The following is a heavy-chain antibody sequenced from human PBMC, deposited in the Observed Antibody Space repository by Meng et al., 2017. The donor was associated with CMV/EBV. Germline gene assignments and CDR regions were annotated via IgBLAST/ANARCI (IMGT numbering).Heavy chain of an antibody. Sequence: GGSLRLSCAASGFTFSSYAMHWVRQAPGKGLEWVAVISYDGSNKYYADSVKGRFTISRDNSKNTLYLQMNSLRAEDTAVYYCAKDLTYYDFWSGYYPAYYYGMDVWGQGTTVTVSS. J-gene: IGHJ6*02. D-gene: IGHD3-3*01. CDR3: AKDLTYYDFWSGYYPAYYYGMDV. V-gene: IGHV3-30*04. CDR1: GFTFSSYA. CDR2: ISYDGSNK.